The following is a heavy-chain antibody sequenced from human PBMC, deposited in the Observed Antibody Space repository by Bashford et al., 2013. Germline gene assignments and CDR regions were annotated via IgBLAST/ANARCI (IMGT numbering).Heavy chain of an antibody. V-gene: IGHV6-1*01. CDR2: TYYRSKWYN. CDR3: ARDMRFLEWPSDAFDI. J-gene: IGHJ3*02. D-gene: IGHD3-3*01. CDR1: GDSVSSNSAA. Sequence: SQILSLTCAISGDSVSSNSAAWNWIRQSPSRGLEWLGRTYYRSKWYNDYAVSVKSRITINPDTSKNQFSLQLNSVTPEDTAVYYCARDMRFLEWPSDAFDIWGQGTMVTVSS.